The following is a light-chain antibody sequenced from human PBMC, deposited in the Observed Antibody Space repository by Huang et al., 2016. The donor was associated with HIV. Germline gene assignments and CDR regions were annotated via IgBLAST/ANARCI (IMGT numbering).Light chain of an antibody. V-gene: IGKV3-20*01. J-gene: IGKJ2*01. CDR2: GAS. CDR1: QSVAINY. CDR3: QQYGSSYT. Sequence: EIVLTQSPGTLSLSPGERVTLSCRASQSVAINYLAWYQQKPGQAPRLLIHGASSRATGIPDRFSGSGSGTDFTLTISRLEPEDFAAYYCQQYGSSYTFGQGTKLEIK.